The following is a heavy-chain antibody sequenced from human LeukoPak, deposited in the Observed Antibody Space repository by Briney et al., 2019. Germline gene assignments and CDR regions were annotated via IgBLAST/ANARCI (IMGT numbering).Heavy chain of an antibody. J-gene: IGHJ3*02. D-gene: IGHD6-19*01. CDR3: ARDTRAIAVAGMVAFDI. Sequence: SGGSLRLSCSASGFTFSSYAMHWVRQAPGKGLEYVSAISSNGGGTYYADSEKGRFTILRHVSKRSLYLQMNSLRAEDTAVYYCARDTRAIAVAGMVAFDIWGQGTMVTVSS. CDR1: GFTFSSYA. V-gene: IGHV3-64*04. CDR2: ISSNGGGT.